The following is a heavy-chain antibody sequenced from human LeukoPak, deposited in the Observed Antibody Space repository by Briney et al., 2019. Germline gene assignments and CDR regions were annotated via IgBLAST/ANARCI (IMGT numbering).Heavy chain of an antibody. CDR1: GVSIDNSYGYF. V-gene: IGHV4-39*01. CDR2: ISFVGQT. J-gene: IGHJ4*02. D-gene: IGHD5-12*01. CDR3: ARLVYSHPNYFDY. Sequence: SETLSLTCTVSGVSIDNSYGYFWVWLRQPPGKGLEWIGSISFVGQTFYNSSLESRATLSVDNSRNQFSLRLRSVTAADTAVFYCARLVYSHPNYFDYWGQGSLVTVSS.